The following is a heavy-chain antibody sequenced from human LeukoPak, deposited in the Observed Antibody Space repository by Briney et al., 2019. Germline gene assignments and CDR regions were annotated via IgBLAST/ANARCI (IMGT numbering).Heavy chain of an antibody. CDR3: ARNKAKSTTTLGY. D-gene: IGHD4-11*01. V-gene: IGHV3-7*01. J-gene: IGHJ4*02. CDR1: GFTFSSYW. Sequence: GGSLRLSCAASGFTFSSYWMSWVRQAPGKGLEWVANINQDGSETFHVDAVKGRFTISRDNAKNSLFLQMNSPRGEDTAVYYCARNKAKSTTTLGYWGQGTLVIVSS. CDR2: INQDGSET.